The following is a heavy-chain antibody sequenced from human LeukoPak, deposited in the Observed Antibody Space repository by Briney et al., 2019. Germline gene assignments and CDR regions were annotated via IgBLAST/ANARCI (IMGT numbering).Heavy chain of an antibody. CDR3: AADRKIVGTIGAYVF. D-gene: IGHD1-26*01. V-gene: IGHV1-24*01. CDR2: FGPDDTET. J-gene: IGHJ4*02. Sequence: AAVKVSCKVPENSLTELHMYWVRQTPGKGLDWMGGFGPDDTETVSAQKFQGRVTMTEDASTDTAYMQLSSLKSDDTAVYYCAADRKIVGTIGAYVFWGQGTLITVSS. CDR1: ENSLTELH.